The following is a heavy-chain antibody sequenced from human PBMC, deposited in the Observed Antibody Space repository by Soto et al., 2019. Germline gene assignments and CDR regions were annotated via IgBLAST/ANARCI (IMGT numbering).Heavy chain of an antibody. J-gene: IGHJ4*02. CDR3: AKDRYGQVADYVDY. Sequence: EVQLLESGGDLAQPGGPLRPPCEASGFTFSNNAMPWVRKPPGRGLEWVSAISVSGGNTYYADSVKGRFTISRDNSRNTLYLEMNSLRAEDTAVYYCAKDRYGQVADYVDYWGLGTLVTVSS. CDR2: ISVSGGNT. V-gene: IGHV3-23*01. D-gene: IGHD6-19*01. CDR1: GFTFSNNA.